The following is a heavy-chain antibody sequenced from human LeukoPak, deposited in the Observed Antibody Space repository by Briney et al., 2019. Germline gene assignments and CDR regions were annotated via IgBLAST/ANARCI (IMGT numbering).Heavy chain of an antibody. Sequence: PSETLSLTCTVSGGSMSSYYWSWIRQPPGKGLEWIGYIYYSGSTKYNPSLKSRVTISVDTSKNQFSLKLSSVTAADTAVYYCVRGARAGYNLEPFDYWGQGTLVTVSS. CDR1: GGSMSSYY. V-gene: IGHV4-59*08. CDR3: VRGARAGYNLEPFDY. J-gene: IGHJ4*02. D-gene: IGHD5-24*01. CDR2: IYYSGST.